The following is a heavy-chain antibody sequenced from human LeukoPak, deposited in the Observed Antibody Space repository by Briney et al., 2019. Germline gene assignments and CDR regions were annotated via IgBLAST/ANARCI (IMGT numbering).Heavy chain of an antibody. Sequence: PSETLSLTCAVYGGSFSDYYWIWIRQPPGKGLEWIGEINHSGSTNYNPSLKSRVTISLDTSKSQFSLRLSSVTAADTAVYYCARDLKGWNYADYWGQGTLVTVSS. D-gene: IGHD6-19*01. CDR3: ARDLKGWNYADY. V-gene: IGHV4-34*01. CDR1: GGSFSDYY. J-gene: IGHJ4*02. CDR2: INHSGST.